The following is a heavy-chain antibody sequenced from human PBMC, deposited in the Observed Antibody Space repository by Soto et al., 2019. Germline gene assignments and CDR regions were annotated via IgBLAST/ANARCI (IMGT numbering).Heavy chain of an antibody. CDR1: GYSFTSYW. CDR3: ARQVGPTVTYYYYGMDV. Sequence: GESLKISCKGSGYSFTSYWISWARQMPGKGLEWMGRIDPSDSYTNYSPSFQGHVTISADKSISTAYLQWSSLKASDTAMYYCARQVGPTVTYYYYGMDVWGQGTTVTVSS. D-gene: IGHD1-26*01. CDR2: IDPSDSYT. V-gene: IGHV5-10-1*01. J-gene: IGHJ6*02.